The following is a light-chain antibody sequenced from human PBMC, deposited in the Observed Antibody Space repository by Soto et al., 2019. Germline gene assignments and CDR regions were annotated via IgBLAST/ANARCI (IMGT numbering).Light chain of an antibody. CDR1: QSVYNW. J-gene: IGKJ3*01. Sequence: IEMTQYPSTVSASVGARVTITCRASQSVYNWLAWYQQKPGKAPKLLISSVSTLESGVPSRFSGSGSGTEFTLAISSLQPEDIGTYYCQQYKSYLSFGPGTKVEI. CDR2: SVS. V-gene: IGKV1-5*01. CDR3: QQYKSYLS.